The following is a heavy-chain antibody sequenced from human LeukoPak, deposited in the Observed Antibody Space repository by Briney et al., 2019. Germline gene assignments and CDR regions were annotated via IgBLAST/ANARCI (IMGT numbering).Heavy chain of an antibody. D-gene: IGHD6-19*01. V-gene: IGHV3-23*01. Sequence: WGSLRLSCAASGFTFSTYAMSWVRQAPGKGLEWVSAISGSGDNTKYADSVKGRSAISRDNSKNTLYLQMNSLRAEDSAIYYCAKARSAWYLFDYWGQGTPVTVSS. CDR1: GFTFSTYA. J-gene: IGHJ4*02. CDR3: AKARSAWYLFDY. CDR2: ISGSGDNT.